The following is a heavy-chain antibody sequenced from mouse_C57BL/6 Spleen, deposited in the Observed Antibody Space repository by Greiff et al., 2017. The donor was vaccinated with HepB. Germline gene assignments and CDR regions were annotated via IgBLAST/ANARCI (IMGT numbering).Heavy chain of an antibody. CDR3: ARHEGWYYAMDY. CDR2: ISGGGGNT. V-gene: IGHV5-9*01. J-gene: IGHJ4*01. Sequence: EVQVVESGGGLVKPGGSLKLSCAASGFTFSSYTMSWVRQTPEKRLEWVATISGGGGNTYYPDSVKGRFTISRDNAKNTLYLQMSSLRSEDTALYYCARHEGWYYAMDYWGQGTSVTVSS. CDR1: GFTFSSYT. D-gene: IGHD1-1*02.